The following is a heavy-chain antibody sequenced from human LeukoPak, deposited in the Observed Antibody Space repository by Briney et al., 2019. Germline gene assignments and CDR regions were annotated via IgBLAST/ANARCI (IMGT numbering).Heavy chain of an antibody. CDR3: ARVGRSGYYWGFYYFDY. CDR1: GGSISGSSYY. Sequence: PSETLSLTCSVSGGSISGSSYYWGWIRQPPGKGLEWIGSIYYSGNTYYNPSLKSRVTIPVDTSKNQFSLNLSSVTAADTAVYYCARVGRSGYYWGFYYFDYWGQGTLVTVSS. J-gene: IGHJ4*02. D-gene: IGHD3-22*01. CDR2: IYYSGNT. V-gene: IGHV4-39*07.